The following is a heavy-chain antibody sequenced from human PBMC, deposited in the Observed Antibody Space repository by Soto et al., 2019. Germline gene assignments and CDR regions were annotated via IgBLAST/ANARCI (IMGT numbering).Heavy chain of an antibody. D-gene: IGHD3-3*01. CDR1: GDSVSSNSAA. Sequence: TLSLTCAISGDSVSSNSAAWNWIRQSPSRGLEWLGRTYYRSKWYNDYAVSVKSRITINPDTSKNQFSLQLNSVTPEDTAVYYCAREGYDFWSGYWPNYYYGMDVWGQGTTVTVSS. J-gene: IGHJ6*02. CDR2: TYYRSKWYN. CDR3: AREGYDFWSGYWPNYYYGMDV. V-gene: IGHV6-1*01.